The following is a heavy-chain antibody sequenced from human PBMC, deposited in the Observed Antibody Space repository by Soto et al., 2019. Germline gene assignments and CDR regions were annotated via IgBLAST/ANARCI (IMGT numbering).Heavy chain of an antibody. D-gene: IGHD1-26*01. CDR2: ISYDGSNK. Sequence: QVQLVESGGGVVQPGRSLRLSCAASGFTFSSYGMHWVRQAPGKGLEWVAVISYDGSNKYYADSVKGRFTISRDNSKNTLYLQMNSRRAEDTAVYYCAKETSGVFNYWGQGTLVTVSS. J-gene: IGHJ4*02. CDR1: GFTFSSYG. CDR3: AKETSGVFNY. V-gene: IGHV3-30*18.